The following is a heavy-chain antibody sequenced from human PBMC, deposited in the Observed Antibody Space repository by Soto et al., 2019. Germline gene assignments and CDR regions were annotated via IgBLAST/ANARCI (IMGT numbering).Heavy chain of an antibody. V-gene: IGHV3-53*01. J-gene: IGHJ4*02. CDR2: IYSGGST. D-gene: IGHD2-21*02. CDR1: GYNFGPYW. Sequence: GGSLRLSCAASGYNFGPYWMHWVRQAPGKGLEWVSVIYSGGSTYYADSVKGRFTISRDNSKNTLHLQMNSLRAEDTAVYYCARGFNRLDYWGQGALVTVSS. CDR3: ARGFNRLDY.